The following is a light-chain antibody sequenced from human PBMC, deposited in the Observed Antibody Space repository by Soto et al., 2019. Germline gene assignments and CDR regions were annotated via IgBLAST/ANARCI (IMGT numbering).Light chain of an antibody. CDR1: SSDVGAYNY. Sequence: QSALTQPASVSGSPGQSITISCTGTSSDVGAYNYVSWYQQHPGKAPKLMIYEVTHRPSGVSNRFSGSKSGNTASLTISGLQTEDEADYYCGSFMTTTPVVFGGGTKLTVL. CDR3: GSFMTTTPVV. V-gene: IGLV2-14*01. CDR2: EVT. J-gene: IGLJ2*01.